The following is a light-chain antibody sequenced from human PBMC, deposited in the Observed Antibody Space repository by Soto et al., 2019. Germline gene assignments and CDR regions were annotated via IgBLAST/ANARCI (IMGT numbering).Light chain of an antibody. J-gene: IGKJ2*01. CDR2: GAS. CDR1: QSVSNSY. V-gene: IGKV3-20*01. CDR3: QQYGTSPVT. Sequence: EIVLTQSPGTLSLSPGEGATLSCRASQSVSNSYLAWYQQKPGQAPRLLIHGASSRATGIPGRFSGSGSGTDFTLTISRLEPEDFAVYYCQQYGTSPVTFGQGTKLEIK.